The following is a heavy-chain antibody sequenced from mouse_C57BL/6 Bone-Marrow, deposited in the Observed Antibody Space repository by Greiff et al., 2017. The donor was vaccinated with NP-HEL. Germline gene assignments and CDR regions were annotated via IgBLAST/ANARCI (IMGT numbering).Heavy chain of an antibody. V-gene: IGHV5-17*01. CDR3: ARSASFDY. Sequence: VMLVESGGGLVKPGGSLTLSCAASGFTFSDSGMHWFRQAPEQGLEWVAYISSGSSTIYYADTVKGRFTISRDNAKNTLFLQMTSLRSEDTAMYYCARSASFDYWGQGTTLTVSS. CDR2: ISSGSSTI. D-gene: IGHD3-1*01. CDR1: GFTFSDSG. J-gene: IGHJ2*01.